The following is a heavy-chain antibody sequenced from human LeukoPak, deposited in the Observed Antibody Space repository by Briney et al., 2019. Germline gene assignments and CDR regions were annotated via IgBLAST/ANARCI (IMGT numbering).Heavy chain of an antibody. CDR3: ARHSHTRRLERGYFDY. CDR2: IYYSGST. J-gene: IGHJ4*02. CDR1: GGSISSSSYY. Sequence: PSETLSLTCTVSGGSISSSSYYWGWIRQPPGKGLEWIGSIYYSGSTYYNPSLKSRVTISVDTSKNQFSLKLSSVTAADTAVYYCARHSHTRRLERGYFDYWGQGTLVTVSS. D-gene: IGHD1-1*01. V-gene: IGHV4-39*01.